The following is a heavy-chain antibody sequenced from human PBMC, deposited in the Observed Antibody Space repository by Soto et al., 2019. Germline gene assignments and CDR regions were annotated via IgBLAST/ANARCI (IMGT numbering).Heavy chain of an antibody. CDR3: ARHGSRIVDY. D-gene: IGHD3-10*01. V-gene: IGHV4-59*08. CDR1: SASIASSF. Sequence: ASDTMSLTCIISSASIASSFCSCFRKPPGNGLEWIGYIYYTGSTNYSPAFKSRVSISVDTSKNQFSLRLSSVTAADTAVYYCARHGSRIVDYWGQGTLVTVS. J-gene: IGHJ4*02. CDR2: IYYTGST.